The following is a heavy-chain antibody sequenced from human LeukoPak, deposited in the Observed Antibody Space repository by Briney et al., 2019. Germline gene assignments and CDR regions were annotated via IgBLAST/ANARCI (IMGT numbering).Heavy chain of an antibody. CDR3: ARDIGDYGNDAFDI. CDR1: GFTFSSYD. V-gene: IGHV3-48*03. Sequence: PGGSLRLSCAASGFTFSSYDMNWVRQAPGKGLEWVSYISSSGSTIYYADSVKGRFTISRDNAENSLYLQMNSLRAEDTAVYYCARDIGDYGNDAFDIWGQGTMVTVSS. CDR2: ISSSGSTI. J-gene: IGHJ3*02. D-gene: IGHD4-17*01.